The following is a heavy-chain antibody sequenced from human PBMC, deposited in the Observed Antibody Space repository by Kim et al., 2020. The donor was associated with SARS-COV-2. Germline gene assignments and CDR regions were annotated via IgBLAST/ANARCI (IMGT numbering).Heavy chain of an antibody. CDR2: INSGGSST. CDR1: GFTFSNYW. CDR3: VRTSGAGGDY. Sequence: GGSLRLSCAASGFTFSNYWMHWVRQAPGKGLVWVSYINSGGSSTRYADSVRGRFTISRDNAKNTLYLQMNSLRAEDTAVYYCVRTSGAGGDYWGQGTLVTVSS. J-gene: IGHJ4*02. D-gene: IGHD3-16*01. V-gene: IGHV3-74*01.